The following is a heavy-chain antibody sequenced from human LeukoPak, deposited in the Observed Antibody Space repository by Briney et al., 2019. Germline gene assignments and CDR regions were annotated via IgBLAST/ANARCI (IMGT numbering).Heavy chain of an antibody. V-gene: IGHV1-3*01. Sequence: ASVKVSCKASGYTFTSYAMHWVRQAPGQRLEWMGWINAGNGNTKYSQKFQGRVTITRDTSASTAYMELSSLRSEDTAVYYCASQYYDILTGYVHPFDYWGQGTLVTVSS. CDR3: ASQYYDILTGYVHPFDY. D-gene: IGHD3-9*01. CDR2: INAGNGNT. CDR1: GYTFTSYA. J-gene: IGHJ4*02.